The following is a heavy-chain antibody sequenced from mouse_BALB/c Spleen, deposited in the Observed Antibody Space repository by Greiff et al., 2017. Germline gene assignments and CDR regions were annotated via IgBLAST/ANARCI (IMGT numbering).Heavy chain of an antibody. V-gene: IGHV5-6*01. CDR2: ISSGGSYT. CDR3: ARQALTGTRNYAMDY. J-gene: IGHJ4*01. D-gene: IGHD4-1*01. Sequence: EVQVVESGGDLVKPGGSLKLSCAASGFTFSSYGMSWVRQTPDKRLEWVATISSGGSYTYYPDSVKGRFTISRDNAKNTLYLQMSSLKSEDTAMYYCARQALTGTRNYAMDYWGQGTSVTVSS. CDR1: GFTFSSYG.